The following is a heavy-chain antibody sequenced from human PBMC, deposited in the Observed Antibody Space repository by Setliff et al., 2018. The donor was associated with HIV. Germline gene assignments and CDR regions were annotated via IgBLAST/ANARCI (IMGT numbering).Heavy chain of an antibody. Sequence: ASVKVSCKASGFTFTDFFIHWVRQAPGQGLEWMGWISPYDGSRRISQTFRGRVTMTRDTSLNTAYVELSGLRSDDTAVYFCARQLSNSLDFWGQGTLVTVSS. CDR3: ARQLSNSLDF. V-gene: IGHV1-2*02. CDR2: ISPYDGSR. CDR1: GFTFTDFF. D-gene: IGHD7-27*01. J-gene: IGHJ4*02.